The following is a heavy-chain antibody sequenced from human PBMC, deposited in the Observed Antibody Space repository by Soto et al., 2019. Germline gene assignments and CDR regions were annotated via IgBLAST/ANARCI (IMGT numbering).Heavy chain of an antibody. CDR2: ISSSGSIM. J-gene: IGHJ4*02. D-gene: IGHD2-15*01. Sequence: QVQLVESGGGLVKPGGSLRLSCAASGFTFSDYYMSWIRQAPGKGLEWVSHISSSGSIMYYADSVKGRFTISRDNAKKSLYLQMNSLGAEDTAGYFCARSSPPRVELDYWGQGCLVTVSS. V-gene: IGHV3-11*01. CDR3: ARSSPPRVELDY. CDR1: GFTFSDYY.